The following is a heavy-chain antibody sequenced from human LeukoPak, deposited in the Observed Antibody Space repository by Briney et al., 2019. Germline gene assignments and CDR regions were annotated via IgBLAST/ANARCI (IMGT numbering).Heavy chain of an antibody. CDR3: ARDGGDDAFDI. Sequence: GGSLRLSCAVSGFTFSSYEMNWVRQAPGKGLVWVSRITSDGSSTSYADSVKGRFTISRDNAKNTLYLQMNSLRAEDTAVYYCARDGGDDAFDIWGQGTMVTVSS. D-gene: IGHD3-10*01. V-gene: IGHV3-74*01. CDR2: ITSDGSST. J-gene: IGHJ3*02. CDR1: GFTFSSYE.